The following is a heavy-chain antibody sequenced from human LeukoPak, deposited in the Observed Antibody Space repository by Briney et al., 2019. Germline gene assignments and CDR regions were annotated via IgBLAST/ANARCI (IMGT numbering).Heavy chain of an antibody. V-gene: IGHV3-21*01. CDR3: AITLEFGGGMDV. D-gene: IGHD3-10*01. J-gene: IGHJ6*04. CDR1: GFTFSSYS. Sequence: GGSLRLSCAASGFTFSSYSMNWVRQAPGKGLEWVSSISSSSSYIYYADSVKGRFTISRDNTKNSLYLQMNSLGAEDTAVYYCAITLEFGGGMDVWGKGTTVTVSS. CDR2: ISSSSSYI.